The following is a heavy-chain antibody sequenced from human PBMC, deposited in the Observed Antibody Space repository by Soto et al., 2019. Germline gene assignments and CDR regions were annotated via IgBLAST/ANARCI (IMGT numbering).Heavy chain of an antibody. D-gene: IGHD1-26*01. CDR2: IREKANSYTT. J-gene: IGHJ4*02. V-gene: IGHV3-72*01. CDR3: ARISPTTYFAC. CDR1: GFTFSDHY. Sequence: EVQRVESGGGLVKPGGSLRLSCAASGFTFSDHYMDWFRQAPGKRLEWVGRIREKANSYTTEYAAYVKGRFTISRDDSKNSMYLQMNSLNTEDTAVYFFARISPTTYFACWGQGTLITVSS.